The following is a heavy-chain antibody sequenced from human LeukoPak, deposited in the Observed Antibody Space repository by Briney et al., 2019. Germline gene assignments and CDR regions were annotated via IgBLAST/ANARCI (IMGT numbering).Heavy chain of an antibody. CDR3: ARLSGYYYDLPGWFDS. V-gene: IGHV4-59*08. CDR2: IYYSGNT. D-gene: IGHD3-22*01. J-gene: IGHJ5*01. Sequence: KPSETLSLTCTVSGGSISGYYWNWIRQPPGKGLEWIGYIYYSGNTNYNPSLKSRVTISLDTSKNQFSLKLASVTAADTAVYYCARLSGYYYDLPGWFDSWGQGTLVTVSS. CDR1: GGSISGYY.